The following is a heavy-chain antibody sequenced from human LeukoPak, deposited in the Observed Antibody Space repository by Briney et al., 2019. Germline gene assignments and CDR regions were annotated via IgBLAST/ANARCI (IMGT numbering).Heavy chain of an antibody. CDR2: VYDSGST. CDR1: GGSISSYY. J-gene: IGHJ3*02. V-gene: IGHV4-59*08. D-gene: IGHD1-26*01. CDR3: ARHQWVPAFDI. Sequence: SETLSLTCTVSGGSISSYYWSWIRQPPGKGLEWIGYVYDSGSTTYNPSLKSRLTISVDTSKNQFSLKLSSVTAADTAVYYCARHQWVPAFDIWGQGTMVTVSS.